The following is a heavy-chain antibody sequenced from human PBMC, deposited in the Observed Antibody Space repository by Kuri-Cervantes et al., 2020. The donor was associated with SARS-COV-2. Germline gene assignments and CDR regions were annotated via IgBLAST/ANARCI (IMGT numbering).Heavy chain of an antibody. CDR2: IKQDGSET. CDR3: ARGRNYDILTGYYISTPFDY. CDR1: GVTFSSYW. V-gene: IGHV3-7*01. J-gene: IGHJ4*01. Sequence: GGSLRLSCAGSGVTFSSYWMNWVRQAPGKGLEWVANIKQDGSETYYVDSVKGRFTISRDNAKNSLFLQMNSLRAEDTAVYYCARGRNYDILTGYYISTPFDYWGQEPWSPSPQ. D-gene: IGHD3-9*01.